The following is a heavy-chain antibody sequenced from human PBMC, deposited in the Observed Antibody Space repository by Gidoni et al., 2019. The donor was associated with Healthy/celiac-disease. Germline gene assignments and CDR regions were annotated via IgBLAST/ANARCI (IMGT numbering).Heavy chain of an antibody. Sequence: EVKLLESGGGLVQPGGSLRLSCAASGFPFISYALSWVRQAPGKGLEWVAAISGSGGSTYYADSVKGRFTISRDNSKNTLYLQMNSLRAEDTAVYYCAKVYSSSWYGGDYWGQGTLVTVSS. CDR1: GFPFISYA. CDR3: AKVYSSSWYGGDY. CDR2: ISGSGGST. J-gene: IGHJ4*02. D-gene: IGHD6-13*01. V-gene: IGHV3-23*01.